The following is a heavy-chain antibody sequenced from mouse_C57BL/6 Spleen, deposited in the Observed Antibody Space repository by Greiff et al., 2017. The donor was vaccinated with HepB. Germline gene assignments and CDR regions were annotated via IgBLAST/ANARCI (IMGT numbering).Heavy chain of an antibody. CDR1: GYTFTDYY. Sequence: QVQLQQSGAELVRPGASVKLSCKASGYTFTDYYINWVKQRPGQGLEWIARIYPGSGNTYYNEKFKGKATLTAEKSSSTAYMQLSSLTSEDSAVYFCARRRKAGYFDVWGTGTTVTVSS. CDR3: ARRRKAGYFDV. V-gene: IGHV1-76*01. CDR2: IYPGSGNT. J-gene: IGHJ1*03.